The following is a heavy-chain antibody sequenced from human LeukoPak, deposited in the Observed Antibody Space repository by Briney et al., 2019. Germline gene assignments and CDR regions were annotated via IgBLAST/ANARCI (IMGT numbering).Heavy chain of an antibody. J-gene: IGHJ4*02. Sequence: PGGSLRLSCAASGFTVSSNYMSWVRQAPGKGLEWVSVIYSGGSTYYADSVKGRFTISRDNSKNTLYLQMNSLRAEDTAVYYCAKDGAIDRAYDYGGAFDYWGQGTLVTVSS. CDR2: IYSGGST. CDR1: GFTVSSNY. CDR3: AKDGAIDRAYDYGGAFDY. V-gene: IGHV3-53*01. D-gene: IGHD4-23*01.